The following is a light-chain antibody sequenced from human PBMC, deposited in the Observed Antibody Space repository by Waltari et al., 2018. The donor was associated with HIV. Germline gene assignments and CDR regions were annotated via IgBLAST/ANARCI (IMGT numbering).Light chain of an antibody. CDR1: SSDIGGYDS. J-gene: IGLJ2*01. V-gene: IGLV2-14*01. Sequence: QSALTQPASVSGSPGQSITISCTGTSSDIGGYDSVSWYRCYAGKAPKLIIYEVTNRPSGVSDRFSGSKSGNTASLTISGLQAEDEAHYYCSSNTNTNPLVIFGGGTKLTVL. CDR2: EVT. CDR3: SSNTNTNPLVI.